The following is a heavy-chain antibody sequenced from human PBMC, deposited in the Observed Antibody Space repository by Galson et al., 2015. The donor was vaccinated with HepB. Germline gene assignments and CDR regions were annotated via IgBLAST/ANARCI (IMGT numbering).Heavy chain of an antibody. Sequence: SCKASDYTSTSYGISWVRQAPGQGLEWMGWINIHNGHTNYAQKLQGRVTMTTDTSTSTAYMELRSLRSADTAVYYCARGREAEQLAPAEYLQHWGQGTLVTVSS. V-gene: IGHV1-18*01. D-gene: IGHD6-13*01. CDR3: ARGREAEQLAPAEYLQH. CDR2: INIHNGHT. CDR1: DYTSTSYG. J-gene: IGHJ1*01.